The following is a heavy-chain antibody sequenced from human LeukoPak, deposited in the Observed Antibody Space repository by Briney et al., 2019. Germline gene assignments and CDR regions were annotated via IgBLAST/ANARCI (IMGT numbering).Heavy chain of an antibody. CDR2: ISGSGSST. CDR1: GFTFSYYA. V-gene: IGHV3-23*01. J-gene: IGHJ4*02. CDR3: AKDVDDAYGYYDAVAGGGY. Sequence: GGSLRLSCAASGFTFSYYAMSWVRQAPGKGLEWVSGISGSGSSTYYADSVKGRFTISRDNSENTLYLQMNSLRAEDTALYYCAKDVDDAYGYYDAVAGGGYWGQGTLVTVSS. D-gene: IGHD4-17*01.